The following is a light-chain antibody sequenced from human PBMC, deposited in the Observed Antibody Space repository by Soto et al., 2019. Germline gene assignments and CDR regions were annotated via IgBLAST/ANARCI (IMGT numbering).Light chain of an antibody. CDR1: SSDVGAYNY. CDR2: EVS. Sequence: QSALTQPASVSGSPGQSITFPCTGTSSDVGAYNYVSWYQQHPGKAPKLIIFEVSNRPSGVSNRFSGSKSGNTASLTISGLQAEDEADYYCTSYTSISTLHVVFGGGTKLTVL. J-gene: IGLJ2*01. CDR3: TSYTSISTLHVV. V-gene: IGLV2-14*01.